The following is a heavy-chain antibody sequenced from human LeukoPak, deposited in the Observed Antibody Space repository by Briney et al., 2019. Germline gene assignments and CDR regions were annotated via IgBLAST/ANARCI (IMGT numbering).Heavy chain of an antibody. Sequence: SVKVSCKASGGTFSSYAISWVRQAPGQGLEWMGGNIPIFGTANYAQKFQGRVTITTDESTSTAYMELSRLRSEDTAVYYCAAGMYCSGGSCYSVAGYWGQGTLVTVSS. CDR3: AAGMYCSGGSCYSVAGY. J-gene: IGHJ4*02. D-gene: IGHD2-15*01. CDR2: NIPIFGTA. V-gene: IGHV1-69*05. CDR1: GGTFSSYA.